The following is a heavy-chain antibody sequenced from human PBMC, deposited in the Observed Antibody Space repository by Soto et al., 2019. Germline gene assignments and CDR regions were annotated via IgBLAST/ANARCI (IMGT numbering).Heavy chain of an antibody. D-gene: IGHD2-15*01. J-gene: IGHJ3*02. CDR1: GFTVSSNY. CDR3: ARAYPKYWSGGSCYPHDAFDI. CDR2: IYSGGST. Sequence: EVQLVESGGGLVQPGGSLRLSCAASGFTVSSNYMSWVRQAPGKGLEWVSVIYSGGSTYYADSVKGRFTISRHNSKNTLYLQMNSLSAEDTAVYYGARAYPKYWSGGSCYPHDAFDIWGQGTMVTVSS. V-gene: IGHV3-53*04.